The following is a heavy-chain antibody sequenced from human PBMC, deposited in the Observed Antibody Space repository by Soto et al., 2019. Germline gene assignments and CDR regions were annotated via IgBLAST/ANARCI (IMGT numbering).Heavy chain of an antibody. Sequence: VGSLRLSCTASRFTFSNALMIWVRQAPGKGLEGVGRVKSKADGGTTDYAAPVKDRFTISRDESKNTLFLQMNSLNTEDTAVYYCRADYSEFFDYWGQRTPVTVSA. CDR2: VKSKADGGTT. CDR1: RFTFSNAL. D-gene: IGHD4-4*01. CDR3: RADYSEFFDY. J-gene: IGHJ4*02. V-gene: IGHV3-15*01.